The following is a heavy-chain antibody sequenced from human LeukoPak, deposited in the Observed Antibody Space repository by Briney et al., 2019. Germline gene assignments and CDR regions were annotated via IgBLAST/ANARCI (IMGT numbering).Heavy chain of an antibody. CDR3: ARQGYDILTGYSFDY. Sequence: GGSLRLSCAASGFTFSDNYMSWIRQAPGKGLEWVSYISSSSSYTNYADSVKGRFTISRDNAKNSLYLQMNSLRAEDTAVYYCARQGYDILTGYSFDYWGQGTLVTVSS. CDR1: GFTFSDNY. D-gene: IGHD3-9*01. CDR2: ISSSSSYT. V-gene: IGHV3-11*03. J-gene: IGHJ4*02.